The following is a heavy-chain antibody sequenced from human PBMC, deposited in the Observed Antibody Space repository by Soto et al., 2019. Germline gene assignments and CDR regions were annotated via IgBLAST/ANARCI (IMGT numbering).Heavy chain of an antibody. V-gene: IGHV3-7*04. D-gene: IGHD1-7*01. CDR3: ARAWTYARC. CDR1: GFPFDRYS. CDR2: IKEDGLEE. Sequence: EVQRVESGGGLGQPGGSLRLSCVASGFPFDRYSMGWVRKAPGKGLEWVANIKEDGLEENYVDSVQARFTISRDNARNLLSRQLNILRAEDTAMYYCARAWTYARCWGRGTLVTVSS. J-gene: IGHJ4*02.